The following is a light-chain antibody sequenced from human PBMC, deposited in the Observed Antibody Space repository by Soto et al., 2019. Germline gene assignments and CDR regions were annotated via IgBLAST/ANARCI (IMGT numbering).Light chain of an antibody. CDR2: AAS. V-gene: IGKV1-39*01. Sequence: DIQMTQSPSSLSASVGDRVTITCRESQSIGTYLHWYQQKPGKAPKLXIYAASNLQSGVPSRFSGSGSGTDFTLTMNSLQPEDFATYYCQQGYSTTWTFGQGTKVDIK. CDR1: QSIGTY. J-gene: IGKJ1*01. CDR3: QQGYSTTWT.